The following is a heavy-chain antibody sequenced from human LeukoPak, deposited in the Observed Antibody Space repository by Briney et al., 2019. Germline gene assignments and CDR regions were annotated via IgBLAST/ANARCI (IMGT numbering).Heavy chain of an antibody. CDR3: ARPGYCSGDTCYVAFDI. V-gene: IGHV3-11*04. J-gene: IGHJ3*02. D-gene: IGHD2-15*01. CDR2: ISSSGSTI. Sequence: GGSLRLSCAASGFTFSDYYMSWIRQAPGKGLEWVSYISSSGSTIYYADSVKGRFTISRDNAKNSLYLQMNTLRAEDTAVYYCARPGYCSGDTCYVAFDIWGQGTMVTVSS. CDR1: GFTFSDYY.